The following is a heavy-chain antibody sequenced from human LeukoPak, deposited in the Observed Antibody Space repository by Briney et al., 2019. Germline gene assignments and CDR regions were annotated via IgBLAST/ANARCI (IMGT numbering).Heavy chain of an antibody. Sequence: GGSLTLSCVASQFRFPFSHYGMHWVRQAPGRGLEWVAVIWSDGTNQYYADSVKGRFTISRDNSKNTVYLQMNSLRAEDTAVYFCAKDAQRGFHYSNSLENWGQGTLVTVSS. D-gene: IGHD4-11*01. J-gene: IGHJ4*02. CDR3: AKDAQRGFHYSNSLEN. V-gene: IGHV3-33*06. CDR1: QFRFPFSHYG. CDR2: IWSDGTNQ.